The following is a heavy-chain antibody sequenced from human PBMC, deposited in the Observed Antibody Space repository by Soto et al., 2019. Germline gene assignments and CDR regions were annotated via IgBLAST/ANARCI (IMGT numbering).Heavy chain of an antibody. CDR3: AIRDSSGWYYWYFDL. CDR1: GGTFSSYT. V-gene: IGHV1-69*02. D-gene: IGHD6-19*01. J-gene: IGHJ2*01. Sequence: QVQLVQSGAEVKKPGSSVKVSCKASGGTFSSYTISWVRQAPGPGLEWMGRIIPILGIANYAQKFQGRVTITADKSTSTAYMELSSLRSEDTAVYYCAIRDSSGWYYWYFDLWGRGTLVTVSS. CDR2: IIPILGIA.